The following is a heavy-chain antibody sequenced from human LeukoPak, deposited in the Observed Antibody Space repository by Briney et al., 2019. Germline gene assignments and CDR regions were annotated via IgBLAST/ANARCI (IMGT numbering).Heavy chain of an antibody. J-gene: IGHJ6*02. D-gene: IGHD3-22*01. CDR3: AKGPDRDYYYYYGMDV. CDR1: GFTFSTYA. Sequence: GGSLRLSCGASGFTFSTYAMTWVRQTPGKGLEWVSAIGGSDGTTYYADSVKGRFTISRDNSKNTLYLQMNSLRAEDTAVYYCAKGPDRDYYYYYGMDVWGQGTTVTVSS. CDR2: IGGSDGTT. V-gene: IGHV3-23*01.